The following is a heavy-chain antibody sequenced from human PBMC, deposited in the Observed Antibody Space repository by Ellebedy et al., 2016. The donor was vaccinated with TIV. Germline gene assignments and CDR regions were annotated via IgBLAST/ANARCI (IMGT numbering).Heavy chain of an antibody. CDR1: RGTLSSYA. J-gene: IGHJ6*02. V-gene: IGHV1-69*06. CDR2: IIPIFGTA. CDR3: AYGRSTVTLSYYYYGMDV. Sequence: ASVKVSCXASRGTLSSYAISWVRQPPGQGLDWMGGIIPIFGTANYAQKFQGRVTITADKSTSTAYMELSSLRSEDTAVYYCAYGRSTVTLSYYYYGMDVWGQGTTVTVSS. D-gene: IGHD4-17*01.